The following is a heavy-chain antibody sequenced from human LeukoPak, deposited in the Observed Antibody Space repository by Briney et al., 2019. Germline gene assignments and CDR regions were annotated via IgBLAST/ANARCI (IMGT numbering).Heavy chain of an antibody. CDR1: GGSISSSSYY. D-gene: IGHD3-22*01. CDR2: IYYSGST. CDR3: ARRDKYYYDSSGPFDY. V-gene: IGHV4-39*01. Sequence: PSETLSLTCTVYGGSISSSSYYWGWIRQPPGKGLEWIVSIYYSGSTYYNPSLKSRVTLSVDTSKNQFSLKLSSVTAADTAVYYCARRDKYYYDSSGPFDYWGQGTLVTVS. J-gene: IGHJ4*02.